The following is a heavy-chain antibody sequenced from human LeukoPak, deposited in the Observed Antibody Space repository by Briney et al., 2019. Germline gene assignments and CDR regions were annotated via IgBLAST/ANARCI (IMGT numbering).Heavy chain of an antibody. CDR1: GYTFTGYY. Sequence: ASVKVSCKASGYTFTGYYMHWVRQAPGQGLEWMAYINPNSGGTNYAQKFKGRVTMTRDTSISTAYMELSRLRSDDTAVYYCARDGDTAMVKVDYWGQGTLVTVSS. CDR2: INPNSGGT. CDR3: ARDGDTAMVKVDY. J-gene: IGHJ4*02. D-gene: IGHD5-18*01. V-gene: IGHV1-2*02.